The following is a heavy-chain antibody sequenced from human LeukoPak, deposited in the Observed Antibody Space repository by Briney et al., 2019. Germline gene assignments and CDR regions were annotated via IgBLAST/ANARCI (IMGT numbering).Heavy chain of an antibody. CDR2: ISSSSSYT. CDR3: ARWGVTMVRGVNNDYYYGMDV. D-gene: IGHD3-10*01. V-gene: IGHV3-11*06. J-gene: IGHJ6*04. CDR1: GFTFSDYY. Sequence: GGSLRLSCAASGFTFSDYYMSWIRQAPGKGLEWVSYISSSSSYTNYADSVKGRFTISRDNAKNSLYLQMNSLRAEDTAVYYCARWGVTMVRGVNNDYYYGMDVWGKGITVTVSS.